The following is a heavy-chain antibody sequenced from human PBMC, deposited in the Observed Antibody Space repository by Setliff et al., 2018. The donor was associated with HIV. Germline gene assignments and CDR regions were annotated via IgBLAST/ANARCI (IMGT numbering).Heavy chain of an antibody. D-gene: IGHD3-10*01. CDR3: ARGRRAVFFDS. V-gene: IGHV5-51*01. CDR1: GYSLTSYW. CDR2: IYPIDSDT. Sequence: GESLKISCKGSGYSLTSYWIGWVRQMPGKGLEWMGIIYPIDSDTRYSPSFQGQVTISADKSISTAYLQWSSLKASDTAIYYCARGRRAVFFDSWGQGTLVTVSS. J-gene: IGHJ4*02.